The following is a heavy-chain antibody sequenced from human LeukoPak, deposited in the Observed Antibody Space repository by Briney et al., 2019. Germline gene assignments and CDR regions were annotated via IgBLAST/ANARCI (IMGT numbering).Heavy chain of an antibody. CDR1: GGSFSGYY. Sequence: LPETLSLTCAVYGGSFSGYYWSWIRQPPGKGLEWIGEINHSGSTNYNPSLKSRVTISVDTSKNQFSLKLSSVTAADTAVYYCAGGRGIAVAGTRDFDYWGQGTLVTVSS. CDR2: INHSGST. D-gene: IGHD6-19*01. J-gene: IGHJ4*02. V-gene: IGHV4-34*01. CDR3: AGGRGIAVAGTRDFDY.